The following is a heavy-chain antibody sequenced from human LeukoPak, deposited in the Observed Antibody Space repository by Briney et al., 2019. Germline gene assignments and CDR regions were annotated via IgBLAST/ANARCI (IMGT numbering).Heavy chain of an antibody. Sequence: PGGSLRLSCAASGFTFSNASMSWVRQAPGKGLEWVGRIKSKTDGGTTDYAAPVKGRFTISRDDSKNTLYLQMNSLKTEYTAVYYCTTGDILTGYWLPFDYWGQGTLVTVSS. D-gene: IGHD3-9*01. CDR2: IKSKTDGGTT. CDR1: GFTFSNAS. CDR3: TTGDILTGYWLPFDY. J-gene: IGHJ4*02. V-gene: IGHV3-15*01.